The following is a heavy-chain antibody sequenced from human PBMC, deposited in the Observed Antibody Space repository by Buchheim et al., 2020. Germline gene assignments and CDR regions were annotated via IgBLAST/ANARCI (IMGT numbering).Heavy chain of an antibody. CDR3: ARDNDKLRYFDWLPQNWFDP. CDR1: GFTFSSYA. D-gene: IGHD3-9*01. J-gene: IGHJ5*02. CDR2: ISYDGSNK. V-gene: IGHV3-30*04. Sequence: QVQLVESGGGVVQPGRSLRLSCAASGFTFSSYAMHWVRQAPGKGLEWVAVISYDGSNKYYADSVKGRFTISRDNSKNTLYLQMNSLRAEDTAVYYCARDNDKLRYFDWLPQNWFDPWGQGTL.